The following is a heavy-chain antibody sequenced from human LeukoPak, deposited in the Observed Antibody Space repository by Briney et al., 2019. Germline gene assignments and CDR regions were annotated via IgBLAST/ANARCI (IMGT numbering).Heavy chain of an antibody. Sequence: SETLSLTCTVSGGSISSYYWSWIRQPAGKGLEWIGRIYTSGSTNYNPSLKSRVTMSVDTSKNQFSLKLSSVTAADTAVYYCARGRVPGLRYFDWLSYYFDYWGQGTLVTVSS. J-gene: IGHJ4*02. CDR2: IYTSGST. CDR1: GGSISSYY. D-gene: IGHD3-9*01. V-gene: IGHV4-4*07. CDR3: ARGRVPGLRYFDWLSYYFDY.